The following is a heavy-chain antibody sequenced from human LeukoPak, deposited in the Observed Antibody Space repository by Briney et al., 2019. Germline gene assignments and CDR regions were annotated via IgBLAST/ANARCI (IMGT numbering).Heavy chain of an antibody. D-gene: IGHD3-10*02. CDR1: GFTFSSYE. J-gene: IGHJ6*04. Sequence: GGSLRLSCAASGFTFSSYEMNWVRQAPGEGLVWVSYISSKGSTIYYADSVKGRFTISRDNAKNSLYLQMNSLRAEDTAVYYCAELGITMIGGVWGKGTTVTISS. CDR2: ISSKGSTI. V-gene: IGHV3-48*03. CDR3: AELGITMIGGV.